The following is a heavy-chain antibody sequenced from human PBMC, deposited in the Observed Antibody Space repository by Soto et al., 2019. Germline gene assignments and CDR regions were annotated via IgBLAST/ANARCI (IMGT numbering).Heavy chain of an antibody. J-gene: IGHJ4*02. CDR3: ASHVGSGYSDY. D-gene: IGHD1-26*01. V-gene: IGHV4-59*13. CDR1: GASIRDYY. Sequence: QVQLQESGPGLVKPSETLSLTCNVSGASIRDYYWSWIRQPPGKGLEWIGYIYTSGNTNYNTSLKRRVTISVDTSKNQFSLKLRSVTAADTAVYYCASHVGSGYSDYWGQGTLVTVSS. CDR2: IYTSGNT.